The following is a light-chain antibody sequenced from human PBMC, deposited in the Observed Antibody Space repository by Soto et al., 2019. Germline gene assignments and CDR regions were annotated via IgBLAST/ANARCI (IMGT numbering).Light chain of an antibody. CDR3: QHRRSWPLT. Sequence: EIVLTQSPDTLSLSPGERATLSCRASQSVNNALAWYQQKPGQAPRLLIYDASNRATGIPARFSGSGSGTDFKLTISSLEPEDYAVYYCQHRRSWPLTFGGGTKVEIK. J-gene: IGKJ4*01. CDR1: QSVNNA. V-gene: IGKV3-11*01. CDR2: DAS.